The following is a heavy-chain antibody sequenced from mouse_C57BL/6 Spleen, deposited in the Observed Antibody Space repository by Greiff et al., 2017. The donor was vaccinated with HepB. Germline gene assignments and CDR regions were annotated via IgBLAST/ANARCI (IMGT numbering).Heavy chain of an antibody. J-gene: IGHJ3*01. V-gene: IGHV1-52*01. CDR1: GYTFTSYW. CDR2: IDPSDSET. CDR3: ARMTAQATEFAY. D-gene: IGHD3-2*02. Sequence: QVQLQQPGAELVRPGSSVKLSCKASGYTFTSYWMHWVKQRPIQGLEWIGNIDPSDSETHYNQKFKDKATLTVDKSSSTAYMQLSSLTSEDSAVYYCARMTAQATEFAYWGQGTLVTVSA.